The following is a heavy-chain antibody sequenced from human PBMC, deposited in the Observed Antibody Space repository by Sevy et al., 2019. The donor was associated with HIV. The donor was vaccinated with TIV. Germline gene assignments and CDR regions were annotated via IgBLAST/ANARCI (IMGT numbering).Heavy chain of an antibody. D-gene: IGHD6-19*01. Sequence: VGSLRLSCAISGFTVNDKYIIWVRQAPGKGLEWVSVIFSSGSTYYADSAKCRFTISRDNSKNTVDLQRNSVRAEDTAVYYCVSLFLSYRSGWSYFDYWGQGTLVTVSS. J-gene: IGHJ4*02. CDR3: VSLFLSYRSGWSYFDY. V-gene: IGHV3-66*02. CDR2: IFSSGST. CDR1: GFTVNDKY.